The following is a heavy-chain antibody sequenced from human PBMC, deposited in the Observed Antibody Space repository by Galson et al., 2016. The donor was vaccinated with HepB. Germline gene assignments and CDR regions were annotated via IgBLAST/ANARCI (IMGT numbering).Heavy chain of an antibody. Sequence: SLRLSCAASGYTFNNYAMSWVRQAPGKGLEWVSTISAGGDSTYYADSVKRRFTISRDNSTTTLCLQMKSFRVEDTAVYYCAKGGRRGGGVFANRPFYWYLDLWGRGTLVTVSS. CDR2: ISAGGDST. V-gene: IGHV3-23*01. CDR1: GYTFNNYA. D-gene: IGHD3-16*02. J-gene: IGHJ2*01. CDR3: AKGGRRGGGVFANRPFYWYLDL.